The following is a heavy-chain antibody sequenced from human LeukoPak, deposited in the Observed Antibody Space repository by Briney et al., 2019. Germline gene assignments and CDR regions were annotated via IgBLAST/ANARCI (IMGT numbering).Heavy chain of an antibody. CDR2: ISTSTTTI. CDR1: GFTFSSYE. Sequence: GGSLRLSCAASGFTFSSYEMNWVRQAPGKGLEWISYISTSTTTIYYANSVKGRFTISRDNAKKSLYLQMNSLRVEDTGVYYCASWGEGALDNWGQGTLVTVSS. D-gene: IGHD1-26*01. J-gene: IGHJ4*02. CDR3: ASWGEGALDN. V-gene: IGHV3-48*03.